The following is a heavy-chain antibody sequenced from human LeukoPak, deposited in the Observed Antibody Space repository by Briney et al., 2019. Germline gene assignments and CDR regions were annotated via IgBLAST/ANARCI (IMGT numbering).Heavy chain of an antibody. D-gene: IGHD1-26*01. Sequence: ASVKVSCKASGYTFTGYYMHWVRQAPGQGLEWMGWINPNSGGTNYAQKFQGWVTMTRDTSISTAYMELSSLRAEDTAVYYCARDVGSGWFDPWGQGTLVTVSS. CDR2: INPNSGGT. CDR1: GYTFTGYY. V-gene: IGHV1-2*04. J-gene: IGHJ5*02. CDR3: ARDVGSGWFDP.